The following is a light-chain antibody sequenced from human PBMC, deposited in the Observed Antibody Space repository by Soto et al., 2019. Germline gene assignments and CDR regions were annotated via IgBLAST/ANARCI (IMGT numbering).Light chain of an antibody. CDR2: GAS. J-gene: IGKJ1*01. Sequence: EIVLTQSPGTLSLSPGEKATLSSGPSQSVSSSYLAWYQQKPGQAPRLLIYGASTRATGIPARFSGSGSGTEFTLTISSLQSEDFAVYYCQQYNNWPRTFGQGTKVDIK. CDR3: QQYNNWPRT. CDR1: QSVSSSY. V-gene: IGKV3-15*01.